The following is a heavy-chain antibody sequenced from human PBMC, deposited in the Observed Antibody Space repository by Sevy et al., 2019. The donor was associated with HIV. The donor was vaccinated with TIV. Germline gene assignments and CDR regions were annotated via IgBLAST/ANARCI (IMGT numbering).Heavy chain of an antibody. D-gene: IGHD1-26*01. J-gene: IGHJ4*02. CDR2: IYYNGHI. V-gene: IGHV4-59*08. CDR3: AGENAWGRGYS. CDR1: GGSITSLY. Sequence: SETLSLTCTVSGGSITSLYWNWIRQPPGKGLEWIANIYYNGHINYNPSLKSRVTLSPDTSKNQFSLRLSSVTAADTAKYYCAGENAWGRGYSWGQGTLVTVSS.